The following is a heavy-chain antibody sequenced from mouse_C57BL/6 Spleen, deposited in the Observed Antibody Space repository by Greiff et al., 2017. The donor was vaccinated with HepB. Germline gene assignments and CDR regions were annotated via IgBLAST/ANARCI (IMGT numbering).Heavy chain of an antibody. V-gene: IGHV1-20*01. Sequence: EVQLQQSGPELVKPGDSVKISCKASGYSFTGYFMNWVMQSHGKSLEWIGRINPYNGDTFYNQKFKGKATLTVDKSSSTAHMELRSLTSEDSAVYYCARGVGLLLAMDYWGQGTSVTVSS. D-gene: IGHD2-3*01. CDR2: INPYNGDT. CDR1: GYSFTGYF. J-gene: IGHJ4*01. CDR3: ARGVGLLLAMDY.